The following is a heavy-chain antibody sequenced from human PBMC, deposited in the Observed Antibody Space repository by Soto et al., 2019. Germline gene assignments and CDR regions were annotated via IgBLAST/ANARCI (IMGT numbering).Heavy chain of an antibody. CDR2: IFYTGST. J-gene: IGHJ5*01. CDR1: GASIGSSY. CDR3: ARVSTVTNLDS. D-gene: IGHD4-17*01. Sequence: QVQLQESGPGLVRPSETLSLTCTVSGASIGSSYWSWIRQPPGKGLEWMGYIFYTGSTNYSPSLNGRVSITIDPSTNQLSLSLRSVTAADTAVYYCARVSTVTNLDSWGHGMLVTVSS. V-gene: IGHV4-59*01.